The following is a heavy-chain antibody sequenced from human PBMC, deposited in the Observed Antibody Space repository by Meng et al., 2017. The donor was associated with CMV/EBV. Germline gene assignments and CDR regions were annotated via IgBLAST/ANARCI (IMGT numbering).Heavy chain of an antibody. CDR3: ARGTYDFWSGYYMGLDY. D-gene: IGHD3-3*01. J-gene: IGHJ4*02. CDR1: GFTFSSYE. Sequence: LSLTCAASGFTFSSYEMNWVRQAPGKGLEWVSYISSSGSTIYYADSVKGRFTISRDNAKNSLYLQMNSLRAEDTAVYYCARGTYDFWSGYYMGLDYWGQGTLVTVS. V-gene: IGHV3-48*03. CDR2: ISSSGSTI.